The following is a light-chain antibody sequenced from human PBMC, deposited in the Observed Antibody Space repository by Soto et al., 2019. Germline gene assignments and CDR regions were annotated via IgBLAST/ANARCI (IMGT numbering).Light chain of an antibody. Sequence: EIVMTQSPATLSVSPGERSTLSCRASQSVSSSYLAWYQQKPGRAPRLLIYGASNRATGIPARFSGSGSGTDFSLTIRRLEPEDFAVYYCQQRSNSWPFGQAPRGDIK. CDR1: QSVSSSY. CDR3: QQRSNSWP. CDR2: GAS. V-gene: IGKV3D-20*02. J-gene: IGKJ1*01.